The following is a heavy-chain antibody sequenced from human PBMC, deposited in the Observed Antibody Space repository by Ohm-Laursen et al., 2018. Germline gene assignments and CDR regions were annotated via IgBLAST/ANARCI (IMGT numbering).Heavy chain of an antibody. D-gene: IGHD3-22*01. J-gene: IGHJ5*02. CDR1: GGSFSGYY. V-gene: IGHV4-34*01. CDR3: ARGLTYYYDSSGYSPKGWFDP. Sequence: SDTLSLTCAVYGGSFSGYYWSWIRQPPGKGLEWIGEINHSRSTNYNPSLKSRVTISVDTSKKQFSLKLSSVTAADTAVYYCARGLTYYYDSSGYSPKGWFDPWGQGTLVTVSS. CDR2: INHSRST.